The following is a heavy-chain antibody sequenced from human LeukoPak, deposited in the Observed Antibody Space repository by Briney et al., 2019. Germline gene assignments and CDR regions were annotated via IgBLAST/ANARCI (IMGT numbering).Heavy chain of an antibody. V-gene: IGHV3-74*01. Sequence: GGSLRLSCAASGFTFSSYWMHWVRQAPGKGLVWVSRINSDGSSTSYADSVKGRFTISRDNSKNTLYLQMNSLRAEDTAVYYCAKDPDCTSGVCYTFFDYWGQGTLVTVSS. J-gene: IGHJ4*02. CDR3: AKDPDCTSGVCYTFFDY. CDR2: INSDGSST. D-gene: IGHD2-8*01. CDR1: GFTFSSYW.